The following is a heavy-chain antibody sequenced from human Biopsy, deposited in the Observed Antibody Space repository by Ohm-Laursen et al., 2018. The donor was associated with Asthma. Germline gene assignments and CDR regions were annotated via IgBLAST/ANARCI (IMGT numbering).Heavy chain of an antibody. D-gene: IGHD6-6*01. CDR3: ARAVSSSSYWYFDL. Sequence: GTLSLTWIVSGDAMSTSGSYWGWIRQSPGKGLEWIGSIYYSGRTYYNPSLESRVTISADTSKNHFSLKVTSVAAADTAVYYCARAVSSSSYWYFDLWGRGDLVTVSS. CDR1: GDAMSTSGSY. CDR2: IYYSGRT. V-gene: IGHV4-39*02. J-gene: IGHJ2*01.